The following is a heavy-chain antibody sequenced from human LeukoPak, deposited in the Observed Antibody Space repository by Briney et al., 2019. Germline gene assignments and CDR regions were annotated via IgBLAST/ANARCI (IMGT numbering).Heavy chain of an antibody. J-gene: IGHJ4*02. CDR2: ITSNGRTT. CDR3: ASTYYYDSSGYYPFDY. D-gene: IGHD3-22*01. Sequence: GGSLRLSCSASGFTFSNNAMHWVRQGPGKGLEYVSGITSNGRTTHYADSVKGRFTISRDNSKNTLSLQMSSLRAEVTTVYYFASTYYYDSSGYYPFDYWGQGTQVTVSS. CDR1: GFTFSNNA. V-gene: IGHV3-64D*09.